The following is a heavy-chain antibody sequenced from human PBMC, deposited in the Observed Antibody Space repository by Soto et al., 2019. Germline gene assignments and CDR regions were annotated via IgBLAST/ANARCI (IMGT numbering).Heavy chain of an antibody. J-gene: IGHJ4*02. CDR2: ISGSGGSA. CDR1: GFTFSSYD. CDR3: AKEMGPTWKFFDY. Sequence: EVQLLESGGGLVQPGGSLRLSCVASGFTFSSYDMNWVRQAPGKGLEWVSVISGSGGSAYYADFVRGRFTTSRDNSKNTVYLKMNSLRAEDTAVYYCAKEMGPTWKFFDYWGQGTLATVFS. D-gene: IGHD1-1*01. V-gene: IGHV3-23*01.